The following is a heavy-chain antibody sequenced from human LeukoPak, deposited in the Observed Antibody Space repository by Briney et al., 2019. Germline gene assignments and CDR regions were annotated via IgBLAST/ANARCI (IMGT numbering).Heavy chain of an antibody. D-gene: IGHD1-1*01. CDR1: GFTFSSYW. Sequence: GGSLRLSCAASGFTFSSYWMSWVRQAPGKGLEWVANIKKDGSEKYYVDSVKGRFTISRDDAKNSLYLQMNSLRAEDTAVYYCARGPMYNWNDGWWFDPWGQGTLVTVSS. CDR2: IKKDGSEK. J-gene: IGHJ5*02. V-gene: IGHV3-7*01. CDR3: ARGPMYNWNDGWWFDP.